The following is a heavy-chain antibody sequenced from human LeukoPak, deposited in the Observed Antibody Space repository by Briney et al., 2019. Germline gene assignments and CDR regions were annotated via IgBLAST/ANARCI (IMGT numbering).Heavy chain of an antibody. CDR3: AKDPGYDSSGNYYY. CDR2: LSGGGGST. J-gene: IGHJ4*02. CDR1: GFTFSNYA. D-gene: IGHD3-22*01. Sequence: GGSLRLSCAASGFTFSNYAMSWVRQAPGKGLEWVSTLSGGGGSTYYAASVRGRLTISRDNSKNTLYLQMNSLRAEDTAVYYCAKDPGYDSSGNYYYWGQGTLVTVSS. V-gene: IGHV3-23*01.